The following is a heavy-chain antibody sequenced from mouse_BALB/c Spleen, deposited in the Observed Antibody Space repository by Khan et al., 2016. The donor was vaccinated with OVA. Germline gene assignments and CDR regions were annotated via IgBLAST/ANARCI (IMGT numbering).Heavy chain of an antibody. V-gene: IGHV1-87*01. CDR1: GYSFTSYW. D-gene: IGHD2-1*01. CDR2: IYPGDGDT. J-gene: IGHJ1*01. CDR3: ARGRYGNWYFDV. Sequence: QVQLQQSGAELARPGASVKLSYKASGYSFTSYWMQWVKQRPGQGLEWIGAIYPGDGDTRYTQKFKGKATLTADNSSSTAYMQLSSLASEDSAIYYCARGRYGNWYFDVWGAGTTVTVSS.